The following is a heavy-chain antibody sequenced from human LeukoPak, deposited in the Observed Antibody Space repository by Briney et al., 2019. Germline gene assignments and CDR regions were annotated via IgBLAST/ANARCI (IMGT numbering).Heavy chain of an antibody. CDR2: ISPSSTYI. CDR3: VRHRSASDY. J-gene: IGHJ4*02. CDR1: GFTFSDYT. Sequence: GGSLRLSCAASGFTFSDYTMSWVRQAPGKVLGWVSSISPSSTYIYYADSLKGRITISRDNAKNSLYLQMNSLRAEDTAVYYCVRHRSASDYWGQGALVTVSS. V-gene: IGHV3-21*01. D-gene: IGHD3-10*01.